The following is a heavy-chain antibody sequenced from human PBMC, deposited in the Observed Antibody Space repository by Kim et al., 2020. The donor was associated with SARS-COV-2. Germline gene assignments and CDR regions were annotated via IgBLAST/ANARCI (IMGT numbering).Heavy chain of an antibody. D-gene: IGHD6-19*01. V-gene: IGHV4-4*07. J-gene: IGHJ6*02. Sequence: SETLSLTCTVSGGSISSYYWSWIRQPAGKGLEWIGRIYTSGSTNYNPSLKSRVTMSVDTSKNQFSLKLSSVTAADTAVYYCARDRSGVAVAGTYYYYGMDVWGQGTTVTVSS. CDR3: ARDRSGVAVAGTYYYYGMDV. CDR2: IYTSGST. CDR1: GGSISSYY.